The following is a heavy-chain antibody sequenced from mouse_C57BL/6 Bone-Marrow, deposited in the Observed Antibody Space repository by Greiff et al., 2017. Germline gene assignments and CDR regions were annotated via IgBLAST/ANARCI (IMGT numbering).Heavy chain of an antibody. CDR1: GYTFTSYW. J-gene: IGHJ2*01. D-gene: IGHD1-1*01. V-gene: IGHV1-69*01. CDR2: IDPSDSYT. CDR3: ARYLGPITTVVATDY. Sequence: QVQLQQPGAELVMPGASVKLSCKASGYTFTSYWMHWVKQRPGQGLEWIGEIDPSDSYTNYNQKFKGKSTLTVDKSSSTAYMQLSSLTSEDSAVYYCARYLGPITTVVATDYWGQGTTLTVSS.